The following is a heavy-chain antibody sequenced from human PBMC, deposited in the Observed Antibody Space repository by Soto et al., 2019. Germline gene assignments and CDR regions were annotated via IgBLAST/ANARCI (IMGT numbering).Heavy chain of an antibody. D-gene: IGHD1-26*01. CDR1: GFTFSSYA. J-gene: IGHJ4*02. CDR2: ISGSGGSP. CDR3: XXXGSGSYYDY. V-gene: IGHV3-23*01. Sequence: EVQLLESGGGLVQPGGSLRLSCAASGFTFSSYAMRWVRXXXXXGLEWVSAISGSGGSPYYADSVKGRFTISRDNSKNXXXXXXXXXXXEXTAVXXCXXXGSGSYYDYWGQGTLVTVSS.